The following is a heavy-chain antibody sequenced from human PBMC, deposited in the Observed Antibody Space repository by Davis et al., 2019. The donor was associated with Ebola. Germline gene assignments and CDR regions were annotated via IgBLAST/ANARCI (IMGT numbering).Heavy chain of an antibody. V-gene: IGHV1-18*01. CDR2: IGAYNGST. Sequence: ASVKVSCKTSGYNFTNYGISWVRQAPGQGLEWMGWIGAYNGSTVYAQNLQDRVTMTTNTSTRTVYMELRSLRSDDTAVYYCAREPPYSYGSDCWGQGTLVTVSS. J-gene: IGHJ4*02. D-gene: IGHD5-18*01. CDR1: GYNFTNYG. CDR3: AREPPYSYGSDC.